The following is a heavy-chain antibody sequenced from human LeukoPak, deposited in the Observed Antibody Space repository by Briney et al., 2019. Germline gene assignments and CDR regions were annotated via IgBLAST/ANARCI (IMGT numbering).Heavy chain of an antibody. CDR3: AKKVVVGATSPYSDFQD. J-gene: IGHJ1*01. CDR1: GFTFSNYA. Sequence: QPGGSLRLSCAASGFTFSNYAMNWVRQAPGRGLEWGSAISGSGVTTHYAGSVKGRFSISRDNSKNTLYLQMNSLRAEDTALYYCAKKVVVGATSPYSDFQDWGQGTLVTVSS. D-gene: IGHD1-26*01. CDR2: ISGSGVTT. V-gene: IGHV3-23*01.